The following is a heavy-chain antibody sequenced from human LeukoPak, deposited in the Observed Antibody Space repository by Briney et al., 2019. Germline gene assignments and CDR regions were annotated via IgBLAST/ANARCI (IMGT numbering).Heavy chain of an antibody. CDR1: GYSISSGYD. J-gene: IGHJ4*02. CDR3: ARSGYYDSSGYFDY. Sequence: SETLSLTCTVSGYSISSGYDWGWIRQPPGKGLEWIGSMYHSGSTNYNPSLKSRVTISVDTSKNQFFLKLSSVTAADTAVYYCARSGYYDSSGYFDYWGQGTLVTVSS. CDR2: MYHSGST. V-gene: IGHV4-38-2*02. D-gene: IGHD3-22*01.